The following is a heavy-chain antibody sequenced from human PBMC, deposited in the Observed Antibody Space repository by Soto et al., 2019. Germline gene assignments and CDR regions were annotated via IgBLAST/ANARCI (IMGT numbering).Heavy chain of an antibody. CDR3: ARGQEGLDYYYGMDV. Sequence: ASVKVSCKASGYTFTGYYMHWVRQAPGQGLEWMGWINPNSGGTNYAQKFQGRVTMTRDTSISTAYMELSRLRSDDTAVYYCARGQEGLDYYYGMDVWGQGTTVTVS. V-gene: IGHV1-2*02. CDR2: INPNSGGT. J-gene: IGHJ6*02. CDR1: GYTFTGYY.